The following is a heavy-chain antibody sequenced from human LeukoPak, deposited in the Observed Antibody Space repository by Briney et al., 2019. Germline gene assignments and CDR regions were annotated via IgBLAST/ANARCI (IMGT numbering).Heavy chain of an antibody. V-gene: IGHV4-30-4*07. CDR3: ARESNYHGSGTGWFDP. CDR2: FYYSGST. D-gene: IGHD3-10*01. J-gene: IGHJ5*02. Sequence: SQTLSLTCAVSGGSISRGGYSWSWIRQPPGKGLEWIGYFYYSGSTYYNPSLKSRVTISVDTSKNQLSLKLSSVTAADTALYYCARESNYHGSGTGWFDPWGQGTLVTVSS. CDR1: GGSISRGGYS.